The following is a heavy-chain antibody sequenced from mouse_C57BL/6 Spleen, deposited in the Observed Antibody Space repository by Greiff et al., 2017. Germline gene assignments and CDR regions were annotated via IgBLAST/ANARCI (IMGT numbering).Heavy chain of an antibody. CDR3: TTSTVVESWYFDV. Sequence: EVQLQQSGAELVRPGASVKLSCTASGFNIKDYYMHWVKQRPEQGLEWIGRIDPEDGDTEYAPKFQGKATMTADTSSNTAYLQLSSLTSEDTAVYYCTTSTVVESWYFDVWGTGTTVTVAS. V-gene: IGHV14-1*01. CDR2: IDPEDGDT. CDR1: GFNIKDYY. D-gene: IGHD1-1*01. J-gene: IGHJ1*03.